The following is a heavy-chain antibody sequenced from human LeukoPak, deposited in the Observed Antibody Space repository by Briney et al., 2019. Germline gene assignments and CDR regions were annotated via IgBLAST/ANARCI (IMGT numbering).Heavy chain of an antibody. Sequence: GGSLRLSCAASGFTFSSYSMNWVRQAPGKGLEWVSSISSSSSYIYYADSVKGRFTISRDNAKNSLYLQMNSLRAEDTAVYYCARGFYCSGGSCYRVGDYPFDYWGQGTLVTVSS. CDR2: ISSSSSYI. CDR1: GFTFSSYS. CDR3: ARGFYCSGGSCYRVGDYPFDY. J-gene: IGHJ4*02. D-gene: IGHD2-15*01. V-gene: IGHV3-21*01.